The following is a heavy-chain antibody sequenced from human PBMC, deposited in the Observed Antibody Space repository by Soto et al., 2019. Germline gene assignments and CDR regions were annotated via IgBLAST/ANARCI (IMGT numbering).Heavy chain of an antibody. J-gene: IGHJ4*02. V-gene: IGHV3-23*01. D-gene: IGHD3-10*01. CDR2: ISGSGGST. CDR3: AKFYYGSGSYLYYFDY. Sequence: GGSLRLSCAASGFTFSSYAMSWVRQAPGKGLGWVSAISGSGGSTYYADSVKGRFTISRDNSKNTLYLQMNSLRAEDTAVYYCAKFYYGSGSYLYYFDYWGQGTLVTVSS. CDR1: GFTFSSYA.